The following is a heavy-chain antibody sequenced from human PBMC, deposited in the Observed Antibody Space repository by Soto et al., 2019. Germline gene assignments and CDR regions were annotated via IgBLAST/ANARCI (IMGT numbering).Heavy chain of an antibody. D-gene: IGHD6-13*01. CDR1: GYSFTTNW. V-gene: IGHV5-51*01. CDR2: IYPGDSDT. CDR3: ARHSGVAEDGTG. J-gene: IGHJ1*01. Sequence: GESLKISWKGSGYSFTTNWIGWVRQMPGKGLEWMGVIYPGDSDTRYSPSFQGQVAISADKSINTAYLQWSSLKASDTAMYYCARHSGVAEDGTGWGQGTLVTVSS.